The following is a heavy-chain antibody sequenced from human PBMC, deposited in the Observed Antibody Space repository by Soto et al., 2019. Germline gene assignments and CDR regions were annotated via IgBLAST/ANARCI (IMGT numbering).Heavy chain of an antibody. D-gene: IGHD5-12*01. J-gene: IGHJ4*02. CDR2: VSYSGST. CDR1: GDSISSGASY. V-gene: IGHV4-31*03. CDR3: ARSEGGYPNQAYFDY. Sequence: SETLSLTCTVSGDSISSGASYWSWIRQLPGKGLDWIGYVSYSGSTYHNPSLTSRVTILVDTSKNQFSLRLSSVTAADTAVYYCARSEGGYPNQAYFDYWGQGTLVTVS.